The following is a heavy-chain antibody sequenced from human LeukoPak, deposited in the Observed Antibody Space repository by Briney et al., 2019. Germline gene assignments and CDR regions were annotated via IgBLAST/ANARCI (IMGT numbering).Heavy chain of an antibody. V-gene: IGHV3-30*04. J-gene: IGHJ4*02. CDR3: ARVKSLDY. CDR2: ISYDGSNK. CDR1: GFTFSSYA. Sequence: GGSLRLSCAASGFTFSSYAMHWVRQAPGKGLEWVAVISYDGSNKYYADSVKGRFTISRDNSKNTLYLQMNSLRAEDTAVYYCARVKSLDYWGQGTLVTVSS.